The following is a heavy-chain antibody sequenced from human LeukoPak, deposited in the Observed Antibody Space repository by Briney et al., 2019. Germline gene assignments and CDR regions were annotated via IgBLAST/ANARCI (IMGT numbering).Heavy chain of an antibody. D-gene: IGHD2-2*01. CDR1: GASISTYY. J-gene: IGHJ4*02. CDR3: GRLNLPAVSGAFDY. Sequence: PSETLSLTCTVSGASISTYYWSWIRQPAGKGLEWVGRIHSSGTTHYNPSLRSRVTLSIDTSKNQFSLKLSSVTAADTAVYYCGRLNLPAVSGAFDYWGQGTLVTVSS. CDR2: IHSSGTT. V-gene: IGHV4-4*07.